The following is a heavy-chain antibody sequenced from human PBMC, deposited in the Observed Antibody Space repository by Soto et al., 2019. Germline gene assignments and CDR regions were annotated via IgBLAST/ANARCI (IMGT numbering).Heavy chain of an antibody. D-gene: IGHD2-2*01. CDR1: GPIFSSYG. CDR3: ATDESACRSTSD. CDR2: IDSSGRYI. Sequence: EVQLVESGGGLVKPGGSLRLSCVASGPIFSSYGMNWLRQAPGKGLEWVSSIDSSGRYIYYAASLQGRFTISSANAKNSMYLPMYSLRVENTAIYFCATDESACRSTSDWCQGTLLTVSS. J-gene: IGHJ4*02. V-gene: IGHV3-21*01.